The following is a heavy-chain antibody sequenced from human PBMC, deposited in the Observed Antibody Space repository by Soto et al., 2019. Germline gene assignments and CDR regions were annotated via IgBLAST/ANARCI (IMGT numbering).Heavy chain of an antibody. Sequence: SETLSLTCTVSGGSISSGDYYWSWIRQPPGKGLEWIGYIHYSGSTYYNPSLKSRITMSLDTSKSQFSLKLSSVTAADTAMYYCATTVVTVTYWYFDLWGRGTLVTVSS. J-gene: IGHJ2*01. CDR1: GGSISSGDYY. D-gene: IGHD2-15*01. V-gene: IGHV4-30-4*01. CDR2: IHYSGST. CDR3: ATTVVTVTYWYFDL.